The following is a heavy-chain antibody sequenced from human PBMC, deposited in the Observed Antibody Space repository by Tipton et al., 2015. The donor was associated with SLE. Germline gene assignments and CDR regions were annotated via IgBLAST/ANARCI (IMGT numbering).Heavy chain of an antibody. Sequence: TLSLTCTVSGGSINSDDYHWSWIRQPAGKGLEWIGRIYSSGSTNYNPSLKSRVTILVDTSKNQFSLKLSSVTAADTAVYYCAGVSRDAFEIWGQGTMVTVSS. CDR3: AGVSRDAFEI. CDR1: GGSINSDDYH. J-gene: IGHJ3*02. D-gene: IGHD5/OR15-5a*01. V-gene: IGHV4-61*02. CDR2: IYSSGST.